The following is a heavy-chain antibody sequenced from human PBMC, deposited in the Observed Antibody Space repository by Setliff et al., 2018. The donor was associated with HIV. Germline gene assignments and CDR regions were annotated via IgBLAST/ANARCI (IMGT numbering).Heavy chain of an antibody. CDR1: GGSVSSGSYY. CDR2: IYYSGRT. V-gene: IGHV4-39*01. J-gene: IGHJ6*03. Sequence: SETLSLTCTVSGGSVSSGSYYWGWIRQPPGKGLEWIGSIYYSGRTYYNPSLKSRVTISVDTSKNQFSLKLSSVTAADTAVYYCARQGGYSGYGFYYYYYYMDVWGKGTTVTVS. D-gene: IGHD5-12*01. CDR3: ARQGGYSGYGFYYYYYYMDV.